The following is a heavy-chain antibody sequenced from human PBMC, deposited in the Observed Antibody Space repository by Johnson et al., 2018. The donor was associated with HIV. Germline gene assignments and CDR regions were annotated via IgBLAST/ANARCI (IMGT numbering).Heavy chain of an antibody. Sequence: QVQLVESGGGVVRPGRSLRLSCVASGFTFSNYGMHWVRQAPGKGLEWVAVISYDGSNKYYADSVKGRFTISRDNSKNTLYLQMNSLRAEDTAIYYCVKGMDSSSWYAFDIWGQGTMVTVSS. J-gene: IGHJ3*02. CDR1: GFTFSNYG. V-gene: IGHV3-30*19. D-gene: IGHD6-13*01. CDR3: VKGMDSSSWYAFDI. CDR2: ISYDGSNK.